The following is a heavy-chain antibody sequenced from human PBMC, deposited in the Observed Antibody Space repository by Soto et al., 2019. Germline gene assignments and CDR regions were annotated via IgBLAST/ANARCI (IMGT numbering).Heavy chain of an antibody. CDR1: GGSISTYY. Sequence: QVQLQESGPGLVKPSETLSLTCTVSGGSISTYYWDWIRQPPGKELEWIGYTHYSGNTNYHPSLRSRVTISLDTSRNQFSLKLSSVTAADTAIYYWARHTVTIRAGFDYWGPGALVTVSS. CDR2: THYSGNT. CDR3: ARHTVTIRAGFDY. V-gene: IGHV4-59*13. D-gene: IGHD4-17*01. J-gene: IGHJ4*02.